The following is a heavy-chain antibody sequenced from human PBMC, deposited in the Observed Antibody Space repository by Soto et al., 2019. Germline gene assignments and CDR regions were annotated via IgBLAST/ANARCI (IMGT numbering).Heavy chain of an antibody. J-gene: IGHJ4*02. D-gene: IGHD1-26*01. Sequence: LTCSVSNCSISVIYWTWIRQPPGKILEWIGYIHYSGRTDYNPSLTSRATMSVDTSKNQFSLNLKSITAAATAVYYCVRVGVGPGNDSVSWCRGILLTVAA. CDR2: IHYSGRT. CDR3: VRVGVGPGNDSVS. V-gene: IGHV4-59*12. CDR1: NCSISVIY.